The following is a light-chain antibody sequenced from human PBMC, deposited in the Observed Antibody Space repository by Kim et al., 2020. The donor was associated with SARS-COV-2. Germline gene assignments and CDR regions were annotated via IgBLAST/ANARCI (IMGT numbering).Light chain of an antibody. Sequence: SVKLTCTLGRGHRSYASGWHQHQPEQGPGYVMNPNIDGSHRKGDGIPDRFSGSSSGAERYLSMSGLQSEDEADYYCQISGTGVRVFGGGTQLTVL. CDR2: PNIDGSH. J-gene: IGLJ3*02. V-gene: IGLV4-69*01. CDR3: QISGTGVRV. CDR1: RGHRSYA.